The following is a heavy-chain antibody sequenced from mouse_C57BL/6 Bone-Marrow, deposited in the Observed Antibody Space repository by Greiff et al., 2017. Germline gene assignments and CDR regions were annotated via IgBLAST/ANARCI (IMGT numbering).Heavy chain of an antibody. Sequence: QVQLQQSGAELVKPGASVKLSCKASGYTFTSYWMHWVKQRPGQGLEWIGMIHPNSGSTNYNEKFKSKATLTVDKSSSTAYMQLSSLTSEDSAVYYCARRELNWYFDVWGTGTTVTVSS. CDR2: IHPNSGST. CDR1: GYTFTSYW. D-gene: IGHD1-3*01. V-gene: IGHV1-64*01. J-gene: IGHJ1*03. CDR3: ARRELNWYFDV.